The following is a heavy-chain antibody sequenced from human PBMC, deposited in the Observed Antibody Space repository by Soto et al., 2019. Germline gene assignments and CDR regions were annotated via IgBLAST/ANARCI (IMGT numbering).Heavy chain of an antibody. J-gene: IGHJ6*03. CDR2: INHSGST. D-gene: IGHD2-2*02. Sequence: SETLSLTCGVYGESFSGFYWSWIRQPPGKGLEWIGEINHSGSTNYNPSLKSRVTISIDTSKNQFSLKLCSVTAADTAVYFCARGPTYCSSSACYIRYYYYYMDVWGKGTTVTVSS. CDR3: ARGPTYCSSSACYIRYYYYYMDV. V-gene: IGHV4-34*01. CDR1: GESFSGFY.